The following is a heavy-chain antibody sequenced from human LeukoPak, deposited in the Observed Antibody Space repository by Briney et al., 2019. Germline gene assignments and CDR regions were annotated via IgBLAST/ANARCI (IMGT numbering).Heavy chain of an antibody. CDR3: AKGPDYGDC. Sequence: QPGGSLRLSCAASGFTFSSYGMHWVRQAPGKGLEWVAVISYDGSNKYYADSVKGRFTISRDNSKNTLYLQMNSLRAEDTAVYYCAKGPDYGDCWGQGTLVTVSS. V-gene: IGHV3-30*18. CDR2: ISYDGSNK. CDR1: GFTFSSYG. J-gene: IGHJ4*02.